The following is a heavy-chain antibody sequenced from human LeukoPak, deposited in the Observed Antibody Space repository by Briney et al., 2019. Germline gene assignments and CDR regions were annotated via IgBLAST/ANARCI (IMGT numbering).Heavy chain of an antibody. CDR2: IWYDGSKK. CDR1: GFSFSGYG. V-gene: IGHV3-33*01. CDR3: ARGGDLTGYYSTVDAFDI. J-gene: IGHJ3*02. Sequence: GGSLRLSCAASGFSFSGYGMHWVRQAPGKGLEWVAVIWYDGSKKYYADSVKGRFIISRDNSRNTLYLQMNSLRAEDTAVYYCARGGDLTGYYSTVDAFDIWGQGTMVTVSP. D-gene: IGHD3-9*01.